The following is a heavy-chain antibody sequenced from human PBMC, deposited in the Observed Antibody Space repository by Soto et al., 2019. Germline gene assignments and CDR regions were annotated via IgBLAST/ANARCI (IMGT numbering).Heavy chain of an antibody. D-gene: IGHD6-19*01. CDR3: ARVFSSGSGWMYYFDF. J-gene: IGHJ4*02. Sequence: QVQLQESGPGLVKPSETLSLTCTVSSDSIAGENWWSWVRQPPGLGLEWIGEVFHTGGTNYNPSLKSRVTMEVDKSKTQFSLNLISAPAADTAVYYCARVFSSGSGWMYYFDFWAREPWSPSPQ. V-gene: IGHV4-4*02. CDR2: VFHTGGT. CDR1: SDSIAGENW.